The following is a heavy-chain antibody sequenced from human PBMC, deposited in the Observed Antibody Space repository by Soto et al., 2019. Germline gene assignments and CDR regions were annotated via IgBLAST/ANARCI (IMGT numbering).Heavy chain of an antibody. V-gene: IGHV3-21*01. CDR2: ISSSSSYI. CDR1: GFTFSSYS. CDR3: AKDCCSSDCRLYGMEV. D-gene: IGHD6-19*01. Sequence: PGGSLRLSCAASGFTFSSYSMNWVRQAPGKGLEWVSSISSSSSYIYYADSVKGRFTISRDNAKNSLYLQMNSLRAEDTAVYYCAKDCCSSDCRLYGMEVLGQGAKVTGS. J-gene: IGHJ6*02.